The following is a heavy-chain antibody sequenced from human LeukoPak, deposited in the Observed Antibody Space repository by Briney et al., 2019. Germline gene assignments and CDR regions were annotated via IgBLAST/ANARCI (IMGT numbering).Heavy chain of an antibody. CDR2: IIPIFGTA. D-gene: IGHD6-19*01. CDR3: ARTLTPGIAVALYNWFDP. CDR1: GGTFSSYA. V-gene: IGHV1-69*13. Sequence: SVKVSCKASGGTFSSYAISWVRQAPGQGLEWMGGIIPIFGTANYAQKFQGRVTITADESTSTAYMELSSLRSEDTAVYYCARTLTPGIAVALYNWFDPWGQGPLVTVSS. J-gene: IGHJ5*02.